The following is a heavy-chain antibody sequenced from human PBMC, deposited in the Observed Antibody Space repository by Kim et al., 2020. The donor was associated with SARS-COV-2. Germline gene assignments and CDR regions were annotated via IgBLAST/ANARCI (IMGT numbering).Heavy chain of an antibody. V-gene: IGHV3-64D*09. CDR1: RFTFSSYA. J-gene: IGHJ4*02. Sequence: GGSLRLSCSASRFTFSSYAMHWVRQAPGKGLEYVSAISSNGGSTYYADSVKGRFTISRDNSKNTLYLQMSSLRAEDTAVYYCVKSSRGRLDYDFWSGYYTGGGFDYWGQGTLVTVSS. D-gene: IGHD3-3*01. CDR2: ISSNGGST. CDR3: VKSSRGRLDYDFWSGYYTGGGFDY.